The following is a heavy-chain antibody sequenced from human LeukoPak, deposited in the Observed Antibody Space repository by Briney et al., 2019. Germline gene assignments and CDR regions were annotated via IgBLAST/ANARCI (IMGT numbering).Heavy chain of an antibody. CDR2: FDPEDGET. V-gene: IGHV1-24*01. D-gene: IGHD3-3*01. CDR3: ATLVWSGYSY. CDR1: GYTLTELS. J-gene: IGHJ4*02. Sequence: GASVKVSCKVSGYTLTELSMHWVRQAPGKGLEWMGGFDPEDGETIYAQKFQGRVTMTGDTSTDTAYMELSSLRSEDTAVYYCATLVWSGYSYWGQGTLVAVSS.